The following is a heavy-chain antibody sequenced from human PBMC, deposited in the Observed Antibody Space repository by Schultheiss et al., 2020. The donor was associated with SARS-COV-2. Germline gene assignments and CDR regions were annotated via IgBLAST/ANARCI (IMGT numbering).Heavy chain of an antibody. D-gene: IGHD1-26*01. CDR1: GFTFSSYA. CDR3: ARVGATNLPHYYGMDV. V-gene: IGHV3-74*01. Sequence: GGSLRLSCAASGFTFSSYAMSWVRQAPGKGLEWVSRINSDGSSTSYADSVKGRFTISRDNAKNSLYLQMNSLRAEDTAVYYCARVGATNLPHYYGMDVWGQGTTVTVSS. J-gene: IGHJ6*02. CDR2: INSDGSST.